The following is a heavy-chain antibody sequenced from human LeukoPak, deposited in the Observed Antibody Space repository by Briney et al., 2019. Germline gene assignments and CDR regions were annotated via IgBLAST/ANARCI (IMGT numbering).Heavy chain of an antibody. J-gene: IGHJ4*02. CDR3: ARGVYIAAARYGY. CDR1: GGSISSYY. D-gene: IGHD6-13*01. Sequence: PSETLSLTCTVSGGSISSYYWSWIRQPPGKGLEWIGYIYYSGTTNYNPSLKSRVTISVDTSKNQFSLKLSSVTAADTAVYYCARGVYIAAARYGYWGQGTLVTVSS. V-gene: IGHV4-59*01. CDR2: IYYSGTT.